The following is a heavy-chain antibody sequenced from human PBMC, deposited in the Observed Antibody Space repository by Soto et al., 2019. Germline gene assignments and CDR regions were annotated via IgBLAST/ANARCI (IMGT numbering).Heavy chain of an antibody. Sequence: PSETLSLTCAVSGYSISSGYYWGWIRQPPGKGLEWIGSIYHSGSTYYNPSLKSRVTISVDTSKNQFSLKLSSVTAADTAVYYCWLYREVVLAATRGAFDYWGQGTLVTSP. CDR1: GYSISSGYY. D-gene: IGHD2-15*01. CDR2: IYHSGST. CDR3: WLYREVVLAATRGAFDY. V-gene: IGHV4-38-2*01. J-gene: IGHJ4*02.